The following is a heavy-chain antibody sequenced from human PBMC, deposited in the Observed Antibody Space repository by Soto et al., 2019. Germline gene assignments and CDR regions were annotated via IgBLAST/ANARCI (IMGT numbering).Heavy chain of an antibody. J-gene: IGHJ4*02. Sequence: GGALRLSCATSGFTFSTYAMHWVRQAPGKGLEYVSAISSNGRSTYYANSVKGRFTISRDNSKNTLYLQMDSLRAEDMAVYYCARDRCTNGVCYAPSDYWGQGTLVTVSS. CDR1: GFTFSTYA. CDR3: ARDRCTNGVCYAPSDY. CDR2: ISSNGRST. D-gene: IGHD2-8*01. V-gene: IGHV3-64*01.